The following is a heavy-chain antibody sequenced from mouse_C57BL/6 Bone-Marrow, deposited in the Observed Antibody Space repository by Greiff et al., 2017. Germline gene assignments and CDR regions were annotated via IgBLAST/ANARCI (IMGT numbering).Heavy chain of an antibody. CDR3: ARGTTVVARTDY. Sequence: QVQLKQSGAELARPGASVKLSCKASGYTFTSYGISWVKQRTGQGLEWIGEIYPRSGNTYYNEKFKGKATLTADKSSSTAYMELRSLTSEDSAVDVCARGTTVVARTDYWGQGTTLTVSS. J-gene: IGHJ2*01. V-gene: IGHV1-81*01. CDR2: IYPRSGNT. CDR1: GYTFTSYG. D-gene: IGHD1-1*01.